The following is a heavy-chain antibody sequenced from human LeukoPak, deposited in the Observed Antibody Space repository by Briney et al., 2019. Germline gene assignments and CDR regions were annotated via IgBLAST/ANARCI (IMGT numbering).Heavy chain of an antibody. V-gene: IGHV3-15*01. D-gene: IGHD6-19*01. Sequence: GGSLRLSCAASGFTFSNAWMSWVRQAPGKGLEWGGRIKSKTGGGTTDYAAPVKGRFTISRDDSKNTLYLQMNSLKTEDTAVYYCLGGWYVDYWGQGTLVTVSS. J-gene: IGHJ4*02. CDR1: GFTFSNAW. CDR2: IKSKTGGGTT. CDR3: LGGWYVDY.